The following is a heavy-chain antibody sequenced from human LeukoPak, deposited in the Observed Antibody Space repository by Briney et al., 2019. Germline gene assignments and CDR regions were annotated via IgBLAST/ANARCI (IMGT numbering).Heavy chain of an antibody. V-gene: IGHV1-2*02. CDR2: INPNGGT. D-gene: IGHD3-10*01. CDR3: ATDYYGSGSYPWFDP. J-gene: IGHJ5*02. CDR1: GYTFTGYY. Sequence: GASVKVSCKTSGYTFTGYYMHWVRQAPGQRLEWMGWINPNGGTNYAQKFQGRVTMTRDTSISTAYMELSRLRSDDTAVYYCATDYYGSGSYPWFDPWGQGTLVTVSS.